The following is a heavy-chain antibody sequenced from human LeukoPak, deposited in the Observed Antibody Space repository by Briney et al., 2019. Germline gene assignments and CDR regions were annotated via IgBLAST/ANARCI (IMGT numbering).Heavy chain of an antibody. CDR1: GGSFSGYY. V-gene: IGHV4-34*01. D-gene: IGHD3-22*01. CDR2: INHSGST. J-gene: IGHJ4*02. CDR3: ARNCIYYDSSGSCGPGIVY. Sequence: SETLSLTCAVYGGSFSGYYWSWIRQPPGKGLEWIVEINHSGSTNYNPSLKSRVTISVDTSKNQFSLKLSSVTAADTAVYYCARNCIYYDSSGSCGPGIVYWGQGTLVTVSS.